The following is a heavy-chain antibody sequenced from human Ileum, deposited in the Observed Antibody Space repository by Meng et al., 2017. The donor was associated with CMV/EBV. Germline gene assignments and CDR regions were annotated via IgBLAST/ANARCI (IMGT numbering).Heavy chain of an antibody. D-gene: IGHD3-10*01. V-gene: IGHV3-23*01. J-gene: IGHJ4*02. Sequence: SGHTFSSNGMSWRRRAPGRGLEWVSGITSSGTGSATYYADSVKGRFTISRDTSKNTIYLQMNSLRAEDTAIYYCATDGSGTYNRFRFWGQGSLVTVSS. CDR2: ITSSGTGSAT. CDR3: ATDGSGTYNRFRF. CDR1: GHTFSSNG.